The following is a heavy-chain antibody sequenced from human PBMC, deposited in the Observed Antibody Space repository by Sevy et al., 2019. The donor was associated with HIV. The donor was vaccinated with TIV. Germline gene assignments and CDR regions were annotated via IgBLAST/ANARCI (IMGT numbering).Heavy chain of an antibody. CDR2: IIPIFGTA. D-gene: IGHD6-13*01. CDR3: AGVAAAGTNWFDP. J-gene: IGHJ5*02. Sequence: ASVKVSCKASGGTFSSYAISWVRQAPGQGLEWMGRIIPIFGTANYAQKFQGRVTITADESTSTAYMELSSLRSEDTAVYYCAGVAAAGTNWFDPWGQGTLVTVSS. CDR1: GGTFSSYA. V-gene: IGHV1-69*13.